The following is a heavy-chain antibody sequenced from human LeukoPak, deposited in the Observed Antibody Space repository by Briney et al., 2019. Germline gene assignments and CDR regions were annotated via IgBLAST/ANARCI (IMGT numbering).Heavy chain of an antibody. Sequence: SETLSLTCTVSGGSISSYYWSWIRQPAGKGLEWIGRIYTSGSTNYNPSLKSRVTMSVDTSKNQFSLKLSPVTAADTAVYYCAREDDSSGYYYVWGQGTLVTVSS. CDR3: AREDDSSGYYYV. CDR2: IYTSGST. V-gene: IGHV4-4*07. J-gene: IGHJ4*02. D-gene: IGHD3-22*01. CDR1: GGSISSYY.